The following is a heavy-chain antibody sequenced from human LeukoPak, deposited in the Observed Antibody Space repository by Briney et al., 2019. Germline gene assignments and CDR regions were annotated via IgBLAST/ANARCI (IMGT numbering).Heavy chain of an antibody. Sequence: SETLSPTCAVYGGSFSGYYWSWIRQPPGKGLEWIGEINHSGSTNYNPSLKSRVTISVDTSKNQFSLKLSSVTAADTAVYYCARGRGSYYYDSSGYRFDYWGQGNLVTVSS. CDR2: INHSGST. CDR3: ARGRGSYYYDSSGYRFDY. D-gene: IGHD3-22*01. J-gene: IGHJ4*02. V-gene: IGHV4-34*01. CDR1: GGSFSGYY.